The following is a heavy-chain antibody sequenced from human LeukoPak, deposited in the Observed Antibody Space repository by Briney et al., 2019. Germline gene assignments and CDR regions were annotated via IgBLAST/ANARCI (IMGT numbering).Heavy chain of an antibody. Sequence: GGSLRLSCAASGFTFSSYSMNWVRQAPGKGLEWVSSISSSSSYIYYADSVKGRFTISRGNAKNSLYLQMNSLRAEDTAVYYCASPRGLLNRNYAFDIWGQGTMVTVSS. D-gene: IGHD1-14*01. CDR3: ASPRGLLNRNYAFDI. CDR1: GFTFSSYS. J-gene: IGHJ3*02. CDR2: ISSSSSYI. V-gene: IGHV3-21*04.